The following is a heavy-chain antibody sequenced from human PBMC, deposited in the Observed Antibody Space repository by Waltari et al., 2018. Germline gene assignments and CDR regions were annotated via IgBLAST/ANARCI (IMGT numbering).Heavy chain of an antibody. J-gene: IGHJ4*02. CDR3: ARLPHSSGYAFDY. CDR1: GFTFSSYA. D-gene: IGHD3-22*01. CDR2: ISYDGSNK. Sequence: QVQLVESGGGVVQPGRSLRLSCAASGFTFSSYAMHWVRQAPGKGLEWVAVISYDGSNKYYADSVKGRFTISRDNSKNTLYLQMNSLRAEDTAVYYCARLPHSSGYAFDYRGQGTLVTVSS. V-gene: IGHV3-30*01.